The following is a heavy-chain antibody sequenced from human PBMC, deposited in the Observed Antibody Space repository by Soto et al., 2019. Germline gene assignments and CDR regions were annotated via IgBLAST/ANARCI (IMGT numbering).Heavy chain of an antibody. CDR2: IVTAGDT. V-gene: IGHV3-13*01. D-gene: IGHD6-13*01. J-gene: IGHJ6*01. CDR1: GFTFSSYD. CDR3: ARDGYSSSWTLISHYYYGMDV. Sequence: GSLKLSCAASGFTFSSYDMHWVRQATGKGLEWVSAIVTAGDTYYPGSVKGRFTISRENAKNSLYLQMNSLRAGDTAVYYCARDGYSSSWTLISHYYYGMDVWGQGTKVTVSS.